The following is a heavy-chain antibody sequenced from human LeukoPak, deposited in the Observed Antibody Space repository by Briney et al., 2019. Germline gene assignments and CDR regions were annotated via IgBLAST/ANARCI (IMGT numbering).Heavy chain of an antibody. D-gene: IGHD6-13*01. CDR2: INPNSGGT. Sequence: ASVKVSCKASGYTFTGYDMHWVRQAPGQGLEWMGWINPNSGGTNYAQKFQGRVTMTRDTSISTAYMELSRLRSDDTAVYYCAREIAAKTNWFDPWGQGTLVTVSS. CDR3: AREIAAKTNWFDP. CDR1: GYTFTGYD. V-gene: IGHV1-2*02. J-gene: IGHJ5*02.